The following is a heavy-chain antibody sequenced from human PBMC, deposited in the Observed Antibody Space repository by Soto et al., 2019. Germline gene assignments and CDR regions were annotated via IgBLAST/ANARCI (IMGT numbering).Heavy chain of an antibody. Sequence: ASVKVSCKASAYAFTIYVISWVRQAPGQGLEWMGWISAYNGNTNYAQKLEGRVTMTTDTSTSTAYMELSRLRSEDTAVYYCARRPAAILEYYYYYGMDVWGQGTTVTVSS. V-gene: IGHV1-18*01. CDR1: AYAFTIYV. CDR3: ARRPAAILEYYYYYGMDV. CDR2: ISAYNGNT. D-gene: IGHD2-2*02. J-gene: IGHJ6*02.